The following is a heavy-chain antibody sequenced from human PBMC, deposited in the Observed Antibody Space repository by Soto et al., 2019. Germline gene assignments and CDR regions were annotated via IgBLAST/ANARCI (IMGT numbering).Heavy chain of an antibody. D-gene: IGHD3-16*02. Sequence: GGSLRLSCAASGFTFSSYAMSWVRQAPGKGLEWVSAISGSGGSTYYADSVKGRFTISRDNSKNTLYLQMNSLRAEDTAVYYCAKDPYDYIWGSYRHTFDYWGQGTLVTVSS. V-gene: IGHV3-23*01. CDR1: GFTFSSYA. CDR3: AKDPYDYIWGSYRHTFDY. CDR2: ISGSGGST. J-gene: IGHJ4*02.